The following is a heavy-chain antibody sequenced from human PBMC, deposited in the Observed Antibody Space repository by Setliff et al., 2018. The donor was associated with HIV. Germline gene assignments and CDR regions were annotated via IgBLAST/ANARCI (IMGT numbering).Heavy chain of an antibody. CDR1: GGSINNPNSY. D-gene: IGHD3-10*01. CDR3: ARVRGRYYYHYAMDV. J-gene: IGHJ6*02. V-gene: IGHV4-39*07. Sequence: PSETLSLTCTVSGGSINNPNSYWGWIRQSPGKGLEWIGNVYHTGTTYYKPSLRSRVTMSVDTSKNQFSLKLSSVTAADTAVYYCARVRGRYYYHYAMDVWGQGTTVTVSS. CDR2: VYHTGTT.